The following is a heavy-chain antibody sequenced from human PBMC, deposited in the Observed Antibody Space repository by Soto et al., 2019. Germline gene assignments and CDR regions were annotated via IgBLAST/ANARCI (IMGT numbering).Heavy chain of an antibody. CDR2: FDPEDGET. J-gene: IGHJ4*02. CDR3: ATATPNADYHDGFDY. D-gene: IGHD4-17*01. V-gene: IGHV1-24*01. Sequence: ASVKVSCKVSGYTLTELSMHWVRQAPGKGLEWMGGFDPEDGETIYAQKFQGRVTMTEDTSTDTAYMELSSLRSEDTAVYYCATATPNADYHDGFDYWGQGTLVTVSS. CDR1: GYTLTELS.